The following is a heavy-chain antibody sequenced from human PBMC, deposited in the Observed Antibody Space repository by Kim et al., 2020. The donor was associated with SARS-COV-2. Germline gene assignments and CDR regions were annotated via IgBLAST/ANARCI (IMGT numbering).Heavy chain of an antibody. D-gene: IGHD3-10*01. J-gene: IGHJ4*02. CDR1: GGIFSRSA. CDR2: IIPMFGTA. Sequence: SVKVSCKASGGIFSRSAINWVRQAPGQRLEWMGGIIPMFGTANYGQKFQGRVTITADDARRTVYMELSSLRSADTAVYYCARDKEAKIGDLPRYFDSWGQGTLDTVFS. CDR3: ARDKEAKIGDLPRYFDS. V-gene: IGHV1-69*13.